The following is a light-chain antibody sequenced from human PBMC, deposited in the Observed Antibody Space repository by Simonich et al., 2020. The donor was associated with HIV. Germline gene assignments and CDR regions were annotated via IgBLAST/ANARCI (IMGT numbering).Light chain of an antibody. Sequence: QSALTPPLSVSGSPGQSVTISCPGTSSDVVGYNYVSWYQQHPSKAPKLMLYDVSKRPSGVPDRFAGSKSDNTASLTSSGLQAEDEADYYCCSYAGIYTFWVFGGGTKLTVL. CDR2: DVS. V-gene: IGLV2-11*01. CDR1: SSDVVGYNY. J-gene: IGLJ3*02. CDR3: CSYAGIYTFWV.